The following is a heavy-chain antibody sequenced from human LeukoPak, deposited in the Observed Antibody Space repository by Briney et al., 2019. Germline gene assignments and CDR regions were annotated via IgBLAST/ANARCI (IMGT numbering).Heavy chain of an antibody. CDR1: GFSFTNAW. CDR2: IKSKADGGTT. J-gene: IGHJ4*02. D-gene: IGHD2-21*02. Sequence: PGGSLRLSCAASGFSFTNAWLNWVRQAPGKGLEWIGHIKSKADGGTTDYAAPVKGRFTISRDDSKSTLYLQMDGLNIEDTAVYSCATGPCGDCSDRTCAYLFDYWGQGVLVTVSS. CDR3: ATGPCGDCSDRTCAYLFDY. V-gene: IGHV3-15*01.